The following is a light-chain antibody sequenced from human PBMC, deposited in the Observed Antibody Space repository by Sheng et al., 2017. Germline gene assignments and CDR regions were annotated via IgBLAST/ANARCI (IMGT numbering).Light chain of an antibody. Sequence: EIVLTQSPGTLSLSPGERAALSCRSSQSVTSNFLAWYQQKPGQAPRLLIYGASTRATGIPDRFIGSGSGTDFTLTISRLEPEDFAVYYCQQYGSSLPWTFGQGTKVEIK. CDR2: GAS. CDR1: QSVTSNF. J-gene: IGKJ1*01. CDR3: QQYGSSLPWT. V-gene: IGKV3-20*01.